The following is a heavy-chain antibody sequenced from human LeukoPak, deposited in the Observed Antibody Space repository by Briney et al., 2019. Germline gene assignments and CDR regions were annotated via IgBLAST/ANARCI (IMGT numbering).Heavy chain of an antibody. V-gene: IGHV3-66*01. CDR1: GFTVSFNY. CDR3: LKGVGDCSGGSGQQFDY. CDR2: IYGGGST. Sequence: GGSLRLSCAASGFTVSFNYMRWVRQAPGKGLEWVAVIYGGGSTYYADIVKGRLSISRDHSWNTLHLQMNSLIAEDKAVYYCLKGVGDCSGGSGQQFDYWGQRTLVTVSS. J-gene: IGHJ4*02. D-gene: IGHD2-15*01.